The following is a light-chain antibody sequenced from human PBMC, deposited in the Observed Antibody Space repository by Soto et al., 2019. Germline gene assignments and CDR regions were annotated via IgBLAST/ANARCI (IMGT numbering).Light chain of an antibody. V-gene: IGLV2-8*01. J-gene: IGLJ1*01. CDR2: EVN. CDR1: SSDVGGYNY. Sequence: QSGLTQPPSASGSAGQSVTSSCTGTSSDVGGYNYVSWYQQHPGKAPKLMIYEVNKRPSGVPDRFSGSKSGNTASLTVSGLQAEDEADYYCSSYAGSSNVFGTGTKVTVL. CDR3: SSYAGSSNV.